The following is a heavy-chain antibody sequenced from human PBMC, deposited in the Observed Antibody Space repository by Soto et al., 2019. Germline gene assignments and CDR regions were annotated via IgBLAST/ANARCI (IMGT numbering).Heavy chain of an antibody. Sequence: GGSLRLSCAASGFTFSSYWMSWVRQAPGKGLEWVANIKQDGSEKYYVDSVKGRFTISRDNAKNSLYLQMNSLRAEDTAVYYCARVVSHFREIGESMIVVVITPGWFDPWGQGTLVTVSS. J-gene: IGHJ5*02. CDR2: IKQDGSEK. V-gene: IGHV3-7*05. CDR3: ARVVSHFREIGESMIVVVITPGWFDP. CDR1: GFTFSSYW. D-gene: IGHD3-22*01.